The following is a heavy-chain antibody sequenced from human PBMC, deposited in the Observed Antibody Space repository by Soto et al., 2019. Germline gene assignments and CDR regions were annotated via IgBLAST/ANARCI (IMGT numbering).Heavy chain of an antibody. D-gene: IGHD3-22*01. CDR1: GFTFSSYG. CDR3: ARGSEHYYDSSATSFDY. Sequence: QVQLVESGGGVVQPGRSLRLSCAASGFTFSSYGMHWVRQAPGKGLEWVAVIWYDGSNKYYADSVKGRFTISRDNSKNTLYLQMNSLRAEDTAVYYCARGSEHYYDSSATSFDYWGQGTLVTVS. CDR2: IWYDGSNK. V-gene: IGHV3-33*01. J-gene: IGHJ4*02.